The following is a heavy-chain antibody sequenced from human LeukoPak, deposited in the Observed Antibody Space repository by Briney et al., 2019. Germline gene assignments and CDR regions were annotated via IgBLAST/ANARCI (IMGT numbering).Heavy chain of an antibody. CDR1: GFTVSSNY. CDR3: AIRSYSGSSLDY. Sequence: PGGSLRLSCAASGFTVSSNYMSWVRQAPGKGLERVSVIYSSGSTFYADSVKGRFTISRDISKNTLYLQMNSLRAEDTAVYYCAIRSYSGSSLDYWGQGTLVTVSS. J-gene: IGHJ4*02. V-gene: IGHV3-66*01. D-gene: IGHD1-26*01. CDR2: IYSSGST.